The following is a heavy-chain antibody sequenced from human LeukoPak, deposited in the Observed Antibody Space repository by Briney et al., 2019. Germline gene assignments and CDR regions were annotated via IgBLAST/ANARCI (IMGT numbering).Heavy chain of an antibody. Sequence: SETLSLTCAVYGGSFSGYYWSWIRQPPGKGLEWIGEINHSGSTNYNPSLKSRVTISVDTSKDQFSLKLSSVTAADTAVYYCARGDGSGSYYKRRRGFDYWGQGTLVTVSS. CDR3: ARGDGSGSYYKRRRGFDY. J-gene: IGHJ4*02. V-gene: IGHV4-34*01. CDR1: GGSFSGYY. CDR2: INHSGST. D-gene: IGHD3-10*01.